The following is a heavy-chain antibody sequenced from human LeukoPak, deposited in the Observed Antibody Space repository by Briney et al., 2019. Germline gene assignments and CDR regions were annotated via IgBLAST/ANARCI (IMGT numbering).Heavy chain of an antibody. Sequence: PSETLSLTCTVSGGSISSSSYYWGWIRQPPGKGLEWIGSIYYSGSTYYNPSLKSRVTISVDTSKNQFSLKLSSVTAADTAVYYCASITPHYYYYYMDVWGKGTTVTVSS. CDR3: ASITPHYYYYYMDV. J-gene: IGHJ6*03. V-gene: IGHV4-39*07. D-gene: IGHD3-3*01. CDR2: IYYSGST. CDR1: GGSISSSSYY.